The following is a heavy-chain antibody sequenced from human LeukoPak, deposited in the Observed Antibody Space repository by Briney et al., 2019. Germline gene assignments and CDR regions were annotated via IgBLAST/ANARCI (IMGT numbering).Heavy chain of an antibody. V-gene: IGHV3-23*01. J-gene: IGHJ4*02. CDR3: AKYLAAGKFYFDY. Sequence: GGSLRLSCAASGFPFSSYAMTWVRQAPGKGLEWVSAIGATGGDLYYADSVKGRFTISRNNSKNTLYLQIHSLRAEDTAIYYCAKYLAAGKFYFDYWGQGTLVTVSS. CDR2: IGATGGDL. D-gene: IGHD6-13*01. CDR1: GFPFSSYA.